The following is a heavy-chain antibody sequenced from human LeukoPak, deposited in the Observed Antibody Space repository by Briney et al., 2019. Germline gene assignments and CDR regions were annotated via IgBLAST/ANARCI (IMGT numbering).Heavy chain of an antibody. CDR2: ISYDGSNK. V-gene: IGHV3-30*18. D-gene: IGHD3-10*02. CDR3: VELGITMIGGV. Sequence: GGSLRLSCAASGFTFSSYNMNWVRQAPGKGLEWVAVISYDGSNKYYADSVKGRFTISRDNAKNSLYLQMNSLRAEDTAVYYCVELGITMIGGVWGKGTTVTISS. CDR1: GFTFSSYN. J-gene: IGHJ6*04.